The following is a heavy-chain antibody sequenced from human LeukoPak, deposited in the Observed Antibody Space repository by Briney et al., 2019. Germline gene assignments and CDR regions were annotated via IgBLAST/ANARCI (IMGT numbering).Heavy chain of an antibody. CDR1: GFTFSSYA. D-gene: IGHD6-6*01. J-gene: IGHJ4*02. Sequence: GGSLRLSCAASGFTFSSYAMSWVRQAPGKGLEWVSAISGSGGSTYYADSVKGRFTISRDNAKNSLYLQMNSLRAEDTAVYYCARDHVPPRPLDYWGQGTLVTVSS. CDR3: ARDHVPPRPLDY. V-gene: IGHV3-23*01. CDR2: ISGSGGST.